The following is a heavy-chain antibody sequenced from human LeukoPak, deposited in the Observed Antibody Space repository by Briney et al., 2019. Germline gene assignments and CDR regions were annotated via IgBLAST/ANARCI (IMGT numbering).Heavy chain of an antibody. D-gene: IGHD2-8*01. V-gene: IGHV3-48*03. CDR3: ARVSQWYDAFDI. J-gene: IGHJ3*02. Sequence: PGGSLRLSCAASGFTFSSYEMNWVRQAPGKGLGWVSYISSSGSTIYYADSVKGRFTISRDNAKNSLYMQMNSLRAEDTAVYYCARVSQWYDAFDIWGQGTMVTVSS. CDR1: GFTFSSYE. CDR2: ISSSGSTI.